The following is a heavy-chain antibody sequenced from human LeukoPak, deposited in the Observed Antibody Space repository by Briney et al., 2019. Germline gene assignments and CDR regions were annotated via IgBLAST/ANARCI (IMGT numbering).Heavy chain of an antibody. CDR3: ARDRHCANGVCHSPPGMDV. Sequence: QSGGSLRLSCAASGFTFSSYGMHWVRQAPGKGLEWVADIWFDGKNEHFADSEKGRFTISRDNSKNTMYLQINSLRAEDTAVYYCARDRHCANGVCHSPPGMDVWGQGTTVTVSS. D-gene: IGHD2-8*01. V-gene: IGHV3-33*01. CDR2: IWFDGKNE. CDR1: GFTFSSYG. J-gene: IGHJ6*02.